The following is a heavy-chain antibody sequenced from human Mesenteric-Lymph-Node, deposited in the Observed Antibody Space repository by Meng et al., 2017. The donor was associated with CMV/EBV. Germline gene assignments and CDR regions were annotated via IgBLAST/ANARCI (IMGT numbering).Heavy chain of an antibody. CDR1: GGSISSYY. Sequence: GSLRLSCTVSGGSISSYYWSWIRQPPGKGLEWIGYIYYSGSTNYNPSLKSRVTISVDPSKRQFSLKVRSVTAADTAVYYCATAPIYQLPDYWDQGTLVTVSS. CDR3: ATAPIYQLPDY. V-gene: IGHV4-59*12. D-gene: IGHD2-2*01. CDR2: IYYSGST. J-gene: IGHJ4*02.